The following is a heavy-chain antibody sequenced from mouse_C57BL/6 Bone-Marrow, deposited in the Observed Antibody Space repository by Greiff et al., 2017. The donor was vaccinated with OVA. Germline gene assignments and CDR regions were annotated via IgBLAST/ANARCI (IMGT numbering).Heavy chain of an antibody. J-gene: IGHJ3*01. CDR3: ARRYYDYDWFAY. Sequence: VQLQQSGPGLVQPSQRLSITCTVSGFSLTSYGVHWVRQSPGKGLEWLGVIWSGGSTDYNAAFISRLSISKDNSKSQVFFKMNSLQADDTAIYYCARRYYDYDWFAYWGQGTLVTVSA. D-gene: IGHD2-4*01. CDR1: GFSLTSYG. CDR2: IWSGGST. V-gene: IGHV2-2*01.